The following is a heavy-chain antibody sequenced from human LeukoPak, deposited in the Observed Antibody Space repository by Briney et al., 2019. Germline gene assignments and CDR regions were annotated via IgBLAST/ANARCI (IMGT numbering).Heavy chain of an antibody. CDR3: ARISLGPYCSGGSCYVDY. CDR2: INPSGGST. CDR1: GYTFTSYY. D-gene: IGHD2-15*01. J-gene: IGHJ4*02. Sequence: GASVKVSCKASGYTFTSYYMHWVRQAPGQGLEWMGIINPSGGSTSYAQKFQGRVTMTRDTSTSTVYMELSSLRSEDTAVYYCARISLGPYCSGGSCYVDYWGQGTLVTVSS. V-gene: IGHV1-46*01.